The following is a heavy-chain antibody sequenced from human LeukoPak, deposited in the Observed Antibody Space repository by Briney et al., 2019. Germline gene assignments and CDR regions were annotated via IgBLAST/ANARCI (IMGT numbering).Heavy chain of an antibody. CDR3: AKAPTSYYNYMDV. Sequence: GGSLRLSCAASGFTFNGDDMNWVRQAPGKGLEWVSDISGSGGRTYYADSVKGRFTISRDTSKNTLYLQMNSLRAEDTAVYYCAKAPTSYYNYMDVWGKGTTVTVSS. CDR1: GFTFNGDD. D-gene: IGHD2-2*01. V-gene: IGHV3-23*01. CDR2: ISGSGGRT. J-gene: IGHJ6*03.